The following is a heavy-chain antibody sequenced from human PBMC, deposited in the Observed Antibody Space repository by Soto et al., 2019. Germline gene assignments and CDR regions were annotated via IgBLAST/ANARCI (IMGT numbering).Heavy chain of an antibody. CDR2: IIPIFGTA. V-gene: IGHV1-69*12. CDR3: ARGGGDVVVVVAATQDWFDP. Sequence: QVQLVQSGAEVKKPGSSVKVSCKASGGTFSSYAISWVRQAPGQGLEWMGGIIPIFGTANYAQKFQGRVTITADESTRTAYMELSSLRCEDTAVYYCARGGGDVVVVVAATQDWFDPWGQGTLVTVSS. CDR1: GGTFSSYA. D-gene: IGHD2-15*01. J-gene: IGHJ5*02.